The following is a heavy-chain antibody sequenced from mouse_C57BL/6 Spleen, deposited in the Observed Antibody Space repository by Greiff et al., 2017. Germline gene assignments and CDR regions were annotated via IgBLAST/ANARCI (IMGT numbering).Heavy chain of an antibody. CDR3: ARPEVGDGYYDYFDV. V-gene: IGHV1-62-2*01. Sequence: QVQLQQSGAELVKPGASVTLSCKASGYTFTAYTIHWVKQRSGQGLEWIGWFYPGSGSIKYNEKFKDKATLTADKSSSTVYMELSRLTSEDSEVSFGARPEVGDGYYDYFDVWGTGTTLTVSS. D-gene: IGHD2-3*01. CDR1: GYTFTAYT. J-gene: IGHJ2*01. CDR2: FYPGSGSI.